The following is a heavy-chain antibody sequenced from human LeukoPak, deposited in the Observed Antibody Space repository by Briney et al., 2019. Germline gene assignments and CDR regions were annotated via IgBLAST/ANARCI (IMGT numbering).Heavy chain of an antibody. J-gene: IGHJ3*02. CDR1: GFTFSSYW. CDR2: INSDGSST. V-gene: IGHV3-74*01. D-gene: IGHD5-12*01. Sequence: GGSLRLSCAASGFTFSSYWMHWVRQAPGKGLVWVSRINSDGSSTSYADSVKGRFTISRDNAKNTLYLQMNSLRAEDTAVYYCASGSGYTAFDIWGQGTMVTVSS. CDR3: ASGSGYTAFDI.